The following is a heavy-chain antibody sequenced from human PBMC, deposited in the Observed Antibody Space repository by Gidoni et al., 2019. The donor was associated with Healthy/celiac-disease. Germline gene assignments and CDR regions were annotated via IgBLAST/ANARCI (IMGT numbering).Heavy chain of an antibody. J-gene: IGHJ3*02. CDR1: GFTFSSYW. V-gene: IGHV3-7*01. Sequence: EVQLVESGGGLVQPGGSLRLSCAASGFTFSSYWMSWVRQAPGKGLEWVANIKQDGSEKYYVDSVKGRFTISRDNAKNSLYLQMNSLRAEDTAVYDCARPLREYQLLYGYENHDAFDIWGQGTMVTVSS. CDR3: ARPLREYQLLYGYENHDAFDI. D-gene: IGHD2-2*02. CDR2: IKQDGSEK.